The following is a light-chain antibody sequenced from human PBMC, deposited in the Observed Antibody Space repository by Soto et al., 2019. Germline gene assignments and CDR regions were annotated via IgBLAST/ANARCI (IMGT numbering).Light chain of an antibody. Sequence: QPVLTQSPSASASLGASVKLTCTLSSGHSSYAIAWHQQQPEKGPRYLMKLNSDGSHSKGDGIPDRFSGSSSGAERYLTISSLQSEDGAGYSCQTWGTGHVVFGGGTKLTVL. V-gene: IGLV4-69*01. CDR1: SGHSSYA. J-gene: IGLJ2*01. CDR2: LNSDGSH. CDR3: QTWGTGHVV.